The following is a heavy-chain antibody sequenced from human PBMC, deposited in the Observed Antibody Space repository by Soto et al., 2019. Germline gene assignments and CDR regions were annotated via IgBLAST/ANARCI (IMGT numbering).Heavy chain of an antibody. CDR1: GFTFSSYA. V-gene: IGHV3-23*01. D-gene: IGHD1-26*01. CDR3: AKDSWPSGSYFRYYYYYGMDV. J-gene: IGHJ6*02. Sequence: EVQLLESGGGLVQPGGSLRLSCAASGFTFSSYAMSWVRQAPGKGLEWVSAISGSGGSTYYADSVKGRFTISRDNSKNTLYLQMNSLSAEDTAVYYCAKDSWPSGSYFRYYYYYGMDVWGQGTTVTVSS. CDR2: ISGSGGST.